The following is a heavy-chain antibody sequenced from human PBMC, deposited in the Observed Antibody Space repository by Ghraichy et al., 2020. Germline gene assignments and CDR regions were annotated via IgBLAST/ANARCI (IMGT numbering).Heavy chain of an antibody. Sequence: SETLSLTCTVSFDSITNTNYYWSWIRQPPGKGLEWIADVYYSGSTHYNPSLKSRVTLSIDTSKNQFSLRLSSVTAADTAVYYCATKVVGFHFESWGQGTLVTVSS. CDR2: VYYSGST. V-gene: IGHV4-39*07. D-gene: IGHD1-26*01. CDR3: ATKVVGFHFES. CDR1: FDSITNTNYY. J-gene: IGHJ4*02.